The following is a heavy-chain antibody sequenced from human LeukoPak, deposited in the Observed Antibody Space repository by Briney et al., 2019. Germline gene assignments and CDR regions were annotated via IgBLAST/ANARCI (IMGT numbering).Heavy chain of an antibody. V-gene: IGHV4-4*07. CDR3: ARDLYYYDSSGYSDQYYFDY. CDR2: IYTSGST. CDR1: GGSISSYY. Sequence: PSETLSLTCTVSGGSISSYYWSWIRQPAGKGLEWIGRIYTSGSTNYNPSLKSRVTMSVDTSKNQFSLRLSSVTAADTAVYYCARDLYYYDSSGYSDQYYFDYWGQGTLVTVSS. J-gene: IGHJ4*02. D-gene: IGHD3-22*01.